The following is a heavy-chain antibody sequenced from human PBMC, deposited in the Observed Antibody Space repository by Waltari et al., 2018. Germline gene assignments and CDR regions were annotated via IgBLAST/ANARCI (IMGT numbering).Heavy chain of an antibody. CDR3: ARGQRGYSYGYASFDY. CDR1: AFTLSTYY. Sequence: EVQLVVSGGGLLQPGWSLRLSCAASAFTLSTYYMRRVRQAPGKGLEWVSVIYSGGSTYYADSVKGRFTISRDNSKNTLYLQMNSLRAEDTAVYYCARGQRGYSYGYASFDYWGQGTLVTVSS. D-gene: IGHD5-18*01. J-gene: IGHJ4*02. CDR2: IYSGGST. V-gene: IGHV3-53*01.